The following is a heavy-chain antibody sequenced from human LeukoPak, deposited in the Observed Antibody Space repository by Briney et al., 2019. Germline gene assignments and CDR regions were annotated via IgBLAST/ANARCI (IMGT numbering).Heavy chain of an antibody. CDR1: GYTITSYY. Sequence: GASVKVSCKTSGYTITSYYMHWVRQAPGQGLEWMGIINPSGGSTSYTQKFQGRVTMTRDTSTSTVYMELSSLTSEDTAVYYCARGPWGGYGSGGIYYFDYWGQGTLVTVSS. D-gene: IGHD6-19*01. J-gene: IGHJ4*02. V-gene: IGHV1-46*01. CDR2: INPSGGST. CDR3: ARGPWGGYGSGGIYYFDY.